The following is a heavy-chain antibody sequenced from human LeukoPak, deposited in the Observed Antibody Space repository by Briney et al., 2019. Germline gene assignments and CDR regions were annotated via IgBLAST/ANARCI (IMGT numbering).Heavy chain of an antibody. CDR1: EFTFSNYW. J-gene: IGHJ6*03. CDR3: AKGSKALVFTRDHYMDV. Sequence: GGSLRLSCAASEFTFSNYWMSWVRQAPGKGLEWVANIKQDGSEKYYVDSVKGRFTISRDNAKNSLYLQMNSLRAEDTAVYYCAKGSKALVFTRDHYMDVWGKGTTVTFSS. CDR2: IKQDGSEK. D-gene: IGHD3-22*01. V-gene: IGHV3-7*01.